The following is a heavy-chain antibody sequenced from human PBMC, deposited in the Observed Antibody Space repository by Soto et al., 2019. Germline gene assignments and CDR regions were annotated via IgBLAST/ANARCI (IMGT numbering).Heavy chain of an antibody. V-gene: IGHV4-31*03. CDR3: ARENYDSLSGSFDY. CDR1: GGSISSGGYY. Sequence: SETLSLTCTVSGGSISSGGYYWSWIRQHPGKGLEWIGYIYYSGSTYYNPSLKSRVTISVDTSKNQFSLKLSSVTAADTAVYYCARENYDSLSGSFDYWGQGTLVTVSS. J-gene: IGHJ4*02. CDR2: IYYSGST. D-gene: IGHD3-3*01.